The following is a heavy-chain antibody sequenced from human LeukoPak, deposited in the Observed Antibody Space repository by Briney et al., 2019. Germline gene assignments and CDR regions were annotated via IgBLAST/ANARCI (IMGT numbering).Heavy chain of an antibody. CDR3: ARARASSGWYGDDYYYYYGMDV. CDR2: ISAYNGNT. Sequence: AASVKVSCKASGYTFTSYGISWVRQAPGQGLEWMGWISAYNGNTNYAQKFQGRVTITADESTSTAYMELSSLRSEDTAVYYCARARASSGWYGDDYYYYYGMDVWGQGTTVTVSS. CDR1: GYTFTSYG. J-gene: IGHJ6*02. D-gene: IGHD6-19*01. V-gene: IGHV1-18*01.